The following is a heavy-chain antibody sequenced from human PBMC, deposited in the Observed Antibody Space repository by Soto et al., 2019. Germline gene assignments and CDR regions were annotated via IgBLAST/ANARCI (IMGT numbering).Heavy chain of an antibody. CDR2: ISGSSSSI. CDR3: ARGPGGGDWLIDK. CDR1: GFTFSSHS. V-gene: IGHV3-48*01. Sequence: GGSLRLSCVASGFTFSSHSMNWVRQAPGKGLECISFISGSSSSIIYADSVKGRFTVSRDNAKNSLYLQMNSLRVEDTAVYYCARGPGGGDWLIDKWGQGTLVTVSS. D-gene: IGHD2-21*01. J-gene: IGHJ4*02.